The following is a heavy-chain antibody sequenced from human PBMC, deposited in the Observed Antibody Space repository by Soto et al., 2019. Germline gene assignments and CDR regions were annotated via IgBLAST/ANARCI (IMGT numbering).Heavy chain of an antibody. Sequence: GASVKVSCKASGYTFTGYYMHWVRQAPGQGLEWMGWINPNSGGTNYAQKFQGRVTITADKSTSTAYMELSSLRSEDTAVYYCARDCSSTSCYAYPWGQGTLVTVSS. CDR3: ARDCSSTSCYAYP. CDR2: INPNSGGT. D-gene: IGHD2-2*01. CDR1: GYTFTGYY. V-gene: IGHV1-2*02. J-gene: IGHJ5*02.